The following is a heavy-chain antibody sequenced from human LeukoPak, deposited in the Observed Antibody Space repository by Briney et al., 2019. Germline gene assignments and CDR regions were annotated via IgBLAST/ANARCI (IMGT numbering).Heavy chain of an antibody. Sequence: ASVKVSCKASGYTFTGYYMHWVRQAPGQGLEWMGWINPNSGGTNYAQKFQGRVTMTRDTSISTAYMELSRLRSDDTAVYYCARDRATYYDILTGYLESLYYYGMDVWGQGTTVTVSS. CDR2: INPNSGGT. V-gene: IGHV1-2*02. D-gene: IGHD3-9*01. CDR3: ARDRATYYDILTGYLESLYYYGMDV. J-gene: IGHJ6*02. CDR1: GYTFTGYY.